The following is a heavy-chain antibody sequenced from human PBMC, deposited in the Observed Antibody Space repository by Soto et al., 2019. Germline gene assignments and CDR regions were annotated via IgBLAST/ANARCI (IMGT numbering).Heavy chain of an antibody. CDR3: ARIQYYDILTGYSAGYFDY. D-gene: IGHD3-9*01. Sequence: SGPTLVNPTQTLTLTCTFSGFSLSTSGMCVSWIRQPPGKALEWLARIDWDDDKYYSTSLKTRLTISKDTSKNQVVLTMTNMDPVDTATYYCARIQYYDILTGYSAGYFDYWGQGTLVTVSS. J-gene: IGHJ4*02. V-gene: IGHV2-70*11. CDR1: GFSLSTSGMC. CDR2: IDWDDDK.